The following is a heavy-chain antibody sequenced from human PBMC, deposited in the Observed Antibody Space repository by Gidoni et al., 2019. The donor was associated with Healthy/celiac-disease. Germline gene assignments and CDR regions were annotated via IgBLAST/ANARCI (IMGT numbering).Heavy chain of an antibody. CDR3: ARGATVTTPLYYYYGMDV. J-gene: IGHJ6*02. CDR1: GGTFSSYA. Sequence: QVQLVQSGAEVKKPGSSVKVSCKASGGTFSSYAISWVRQAPGQGLEWMGGIIPIFGTANYAQKFQGRVTITADKSTSTAYMELSSLRSEDTAVYYCARGATVTTPLYYYYGMDVWGQGTTVTVSS. V-gene: IGHV1-69*06. CDR2: IIPIFGTA. D-gene: IGHD4-4*01.